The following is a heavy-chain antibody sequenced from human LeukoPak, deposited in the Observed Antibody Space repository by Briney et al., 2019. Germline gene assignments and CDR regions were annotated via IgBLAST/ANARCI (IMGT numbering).Heavy chain of an antibody. Sequence: GGSLRLSCAASGFTFSSYGMHWVRQAPGKGLEWVAAISYDGSNKYYADSVKGRFTISRDNSKNTLYLQMNSLRAEDTAVYYCASDGYNSLDYWGQGTLVTVSS. CDR3: ASDGYNSLDY. D-gene: IGHD5-24*01. J-gene: IGHJ4*02. CDR1: GFTFSSYG. CDR2: ISYDGSNK. V-gene: IGHV3-30*03.